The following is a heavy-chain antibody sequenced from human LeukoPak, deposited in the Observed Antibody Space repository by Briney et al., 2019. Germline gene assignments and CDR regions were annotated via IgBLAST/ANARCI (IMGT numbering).Heavy chain of an antibody. D-gene: IGHD3-10*01. CDR2: MNPNSGNT. CDR3: ARSRAIRGVSHYYVDV. Sequence: ASVKVSCKASGYTFTSYDINWVRQATGQGLEWMGWMNPNSGNTGYAQKFQGRVTMTRNTSISTAYMELSSLRSEDTAVYYCARSRAIRGVSHYYVDVWGKGTTVTVSS. CDR1: GYTFTSYD. J-gene: IGHJ6*03. V-gene: IGHV1-8*01.